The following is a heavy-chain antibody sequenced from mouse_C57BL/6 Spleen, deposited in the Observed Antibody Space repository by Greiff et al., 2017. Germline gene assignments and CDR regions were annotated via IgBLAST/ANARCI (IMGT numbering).Heavy chain of an antibody. V-gene: IGHV14-4*01. Sequence: EVQLQQSGAELVRPGASVKLSCTASGFNIKDDYMHWVKQRPEQGLEWIGWIDPENGDTEYASKFQGKATITADTASNTAYLQLSSLTSEDTAVYYCTNDDYDTAEFAYWGQGTLVTVSA. CDR1: GFNIKDDY. J-gene: IGHJ3*01. D-gene: IGHD2-4*01. CDR2: IDPENGDT. CDR3: TNDDYDTAEFAY.